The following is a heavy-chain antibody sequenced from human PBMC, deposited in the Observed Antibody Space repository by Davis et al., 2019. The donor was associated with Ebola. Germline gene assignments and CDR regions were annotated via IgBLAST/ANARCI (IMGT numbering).Heavy chain of an antibody. J-gene: IGHJ6*02. CDR1: GFTFSSYG. D-gene: IGHD2-15*01. CDR2: IWYDGSNK. V-gene: IGHV3-33*08. Sequence: PGGSLRLSCAASGFTFSSYGMHWVRQAPGKGLEWVAVIWYDGSNKYYADSVKGRFTISRDNSKNTLYLQMNSLRAEDTALYYCARDPGCSGGSCLIYYYYGMDVWGQGTTVTVSS. CDR3: ARDPGCSGGSCLIYYYYGMDV.